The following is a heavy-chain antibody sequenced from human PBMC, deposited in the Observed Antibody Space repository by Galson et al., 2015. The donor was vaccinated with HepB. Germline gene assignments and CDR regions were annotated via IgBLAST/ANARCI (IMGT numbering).Heavy chain of an antibody. D-gene: IGHD6-13*01. J-gene: IGHJ4*02. V-gene: IGHV1-18*01. CDR1: GYTFTSYG. CDR2: ISAYNGNT. CDR3: ARVDSSWYRTAPLPSDY. Sequence: SVKVSCKASGYTFTSYGISWVRQAPGQGLEWMGWISAYNGNTNYAQKLQGRVTMTTDTSTSTAYMELRSLRSDDTAVYYCARVDSSWYRTAPLPSDYWGQGTLVTVSS.